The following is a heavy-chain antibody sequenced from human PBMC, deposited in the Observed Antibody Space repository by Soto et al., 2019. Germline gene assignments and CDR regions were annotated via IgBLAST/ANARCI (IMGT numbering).Heavy chain of an antibody. CDR3: ARWFTYGNFDYFDY. D-gene: IGHD3-10*01. Sequence: GGSLRLSFAASGLTFSSAWIHWSCQAPGKGLVWVSRIDSGGRTTTYADSVKGRFTISRDNAKNTLYLQMNGLRAEDTALYYCARWFTYGNFDYFDYWGQGTQVTVSS. CDR2: IDSGGRTT. CDR1: GLTFSSAW. V-gene: IGHV3-74*01. J-gene: IGHJ4*02.